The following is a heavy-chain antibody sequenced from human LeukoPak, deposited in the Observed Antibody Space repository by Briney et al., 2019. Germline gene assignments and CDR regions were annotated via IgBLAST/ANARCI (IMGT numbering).Heavy chain of an antibody. D-gene: IGHD1-1*01. V-gene: IGHV4-38-2*02. CDR3: AREQIKTTTTRAFDY. CDR2: IRHSGTT. J-gene: IGHJ4*02. CDR1: GYSISSGYY. Sequence: PSETLPLTCTVSGYSISSGYYWGWIRQPPGKGLEWIGTIRHSGTTYYNPSLKSRVTISIDSSKNQFSLKLSSVTAADTAVYYCAREQIKTTTTRAFDYWGQGTLVTVSS.